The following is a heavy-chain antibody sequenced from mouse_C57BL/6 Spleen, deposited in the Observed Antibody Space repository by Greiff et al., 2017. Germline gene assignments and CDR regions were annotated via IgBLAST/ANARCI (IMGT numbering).Heavy chain of an antibody. J-gene: IGHJ2*01. V-gene: IGHV5-17*01. CDR3: ARYAIYDGYYGYFDY. CDR2: ISSGSSTI. D-gene: IGHD2-3*01. CDR1: GFTFSDYG. Sequence: VQLKESGGGLVKPGGSLKLSCAASGFTFSDYGMHWVRQAPEKGLEWVAYISSGSSTIYYADTVKGRFTISRDNAKNTLFLQMTSLRSEDTAMYYCARYAIYDGYYGYFDYWGQGTTRTVSS.